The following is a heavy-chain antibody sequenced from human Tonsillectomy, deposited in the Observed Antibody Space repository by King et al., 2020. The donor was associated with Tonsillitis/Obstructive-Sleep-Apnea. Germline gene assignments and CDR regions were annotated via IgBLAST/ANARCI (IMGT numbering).Heavy chain of an antibody. CDR1: GGSISSSSYY. J-gene: IGHJ5*02. CDR3: ARGGGYCSSTSCYLLT. V-gene: IGHV4-39*01. D-gene: IGHD2-2*01. CDR2: IYYSGST. Sequence: QLQESGPGLVKPSETLSLTCTVSGGSISSSSYYWGWIRQPPGKGLEWIGSIYYSGSTYYNPSLNRRVTISVDTSKNQFSLKLSSVTAADTAVYYCARGGGYCSSTSCYLLTWGQGTLVTVSS.